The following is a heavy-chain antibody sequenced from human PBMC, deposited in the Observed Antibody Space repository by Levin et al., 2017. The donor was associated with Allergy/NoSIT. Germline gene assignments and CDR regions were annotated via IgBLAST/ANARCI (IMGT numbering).Heavy chain of an antibody. CDR3: ARGPDYDYIWGSSRYFDY. Sequence: GESLKISCAASGFTFSSYSMNWVRQAPGKGLEWVSSISSSSSYIYYADSVKGRFTISRDNAKNSLYLQMNSLRAEDTAVYYCARGPDYDYIWGSSRYFDYWGQGTLVTVSS. V-gene: IGHV3-21*01. D-gene: IGHD3-16*02. CDR2: ISSSSSYI. J-gene: IGHJ4*02. CDR1: GFTFSSYS.